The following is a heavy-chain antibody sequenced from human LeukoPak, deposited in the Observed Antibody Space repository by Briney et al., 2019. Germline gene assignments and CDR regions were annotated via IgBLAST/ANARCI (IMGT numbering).Heavy chain of an antibody. CDR1: GGTLNSYV. Sequence: SVKVSCTASGGTLNSYVISWVRQAPGQGLEWMGGIIPISGTTNYAQKFQGRVTITADKSTSTAYMELSSLRSEDTAVYYCATLCCGSYYMDVWGKGTTVTVSS. CDR3: ATLCCGSYYMDV. CDR2: IIPISGTT. J-gene: IGHJ6*03. V-gene: IGHV1-69*06. D-gene: IGHD2-15*01.